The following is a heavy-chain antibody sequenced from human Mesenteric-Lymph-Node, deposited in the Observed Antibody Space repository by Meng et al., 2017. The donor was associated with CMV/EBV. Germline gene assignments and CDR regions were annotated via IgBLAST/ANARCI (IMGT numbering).Heavy chain of an antibody. Sequence: GESLKISCAASGFTFNIYSMNWVRQAPGKGLEWVSCIGSSATYMYYADSIKGRFTISRDDAKSSLYLQMNSLGAEDTAVYYCARDYTYYYDSSGPGGDWGQGTLVTVSS. CDR3: ARDYTYYYDSSGPGGD. D-gene: IGHD3-22*01. CDR1: GFTFNIYS. CDR2: IGSSATYM. J-gene: IGHJ4*02. V-gene: IGHV3-21*06.